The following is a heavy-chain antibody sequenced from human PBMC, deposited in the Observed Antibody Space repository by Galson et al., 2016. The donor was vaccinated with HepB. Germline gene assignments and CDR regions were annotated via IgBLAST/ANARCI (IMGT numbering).Heavy chain of an antibody. V-gene: IGHV3-21*01. Sequence: SLRLSCAASGFPFSNYSMNWVRQAPGKGLEWVLFISITLGYKYYADSLKGRVTISKYNAKNSLYLQMNILRAEDTAVYYCARPPEGDRRYFDLWGRGTLVTVSS. J-gene: IGHJ2*01. CDR3: ARPPEGDRRYFDL. CDR1: GFPFSNYS. D-gene: IGHD3-16*01. CDR2: ISITLGYK.